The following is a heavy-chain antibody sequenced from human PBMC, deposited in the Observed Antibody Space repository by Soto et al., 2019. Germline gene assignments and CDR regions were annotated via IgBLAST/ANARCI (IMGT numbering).Heavy chain of an antibody. CDR1: GFTFYTYA. D-gene: IGHD4-17*01. V-gene: IGHV3-23*01. J-gene: IGHJ4*02. Sequence: EVQLLESGGGLVQPGGSLRLSCAASGFTFYTYAMNWVRQAPGKGLEWVSTIGGSGGSTYYADSVKGRFTISRDNSKNTLYLQMDSLRAEDTAVYYCAKGLTAVVTPRYWGQGTLVTVSS. CDR3: AKGLTAVVTPRY. CDR2: IGGSGGST.